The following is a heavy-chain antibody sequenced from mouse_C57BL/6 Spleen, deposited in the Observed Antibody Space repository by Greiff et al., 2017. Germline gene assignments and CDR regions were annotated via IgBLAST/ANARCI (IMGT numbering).Heavy chain of an antibody. CDR3: ARDYYADV. Sequence: EVKLMESEGGLVQPGSSMKLSCTASGFTFSDYYMAWVRQVPEKGLEWVANINYDGSSTYYLDSLKSRFIISRDNAKNILYLQMSSLKSEDIATYYCARDYYADVWGTGTTVTVSS. CDR1: GFTFSDYY. CDR2: INYDGSST. D-gene: IGHD2-1*01. J-gene: IGHJ1*03. V-gene: IGHV5-16*01.